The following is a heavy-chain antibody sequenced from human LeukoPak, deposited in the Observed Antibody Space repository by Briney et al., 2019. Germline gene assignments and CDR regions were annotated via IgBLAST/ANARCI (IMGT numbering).Heavy chain of an antibody. CDR1: GFTSTAYT. CDR3: ARDTAMVKFDP. J-gene: IGHJ5*02. D-gene: IGHD5-18*01. V-gene: IGHV3-21*01. Sequence: PGGSLRLSCAASGFTSTAYTINWVRQAPGKGLAWVSSISSTSYIYYADSVKGRFTISRDNAKNSVYLQMNSLRAEDTAVYYCARDTAMVKFDPWGQGTLVTVSS. CDR2: ISSTSYI.